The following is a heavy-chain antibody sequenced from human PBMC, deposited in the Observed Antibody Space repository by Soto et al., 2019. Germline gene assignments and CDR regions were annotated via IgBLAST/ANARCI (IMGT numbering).Heavy chain of an antibody. D-gene: IGHD3-9*01. Sequence: GGSLRLSCAASGFTFSSYAMSWVRQAPGKGLEWVSAISGSGGSTYYADSVKGRFTISRDNSKNTLYLQMNSLRAEDTAVYYCAKDITFDWLLHDAFDIWGQGTMVTVSS. CDR1: GFTFSSYA. V-gene: IGHV3-23*01. CDR3: AKDITFDWLLHDAFDI. CDR2: ISGSGGST. J-gene: IGHJ3*02.